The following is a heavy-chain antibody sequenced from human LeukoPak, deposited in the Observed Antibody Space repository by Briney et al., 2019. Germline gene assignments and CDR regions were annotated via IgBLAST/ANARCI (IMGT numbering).Heavy chain of an antibody. CDR3: ARECTIFGVDYFDY. D-gene: IGHD3-3*01. CDR2: IYYSGST. J-gene: IGHJ4*02. Sequence: TSETLSLTCTVSGGSISSGGYYWSWIRQHPGKGLEWIGYIYYSGSTYYNPSLKSRDTISVDTSKNQFSLKLSSVTAADTAVYYCARECTIFGVDYFDYWGQGTLVTVSS. CDR1: GGSISSGGYY. V-gene: IGHV4-31*03.